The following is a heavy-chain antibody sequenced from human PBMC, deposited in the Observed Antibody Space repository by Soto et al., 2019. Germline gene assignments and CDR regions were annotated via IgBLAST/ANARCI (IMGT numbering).Heavy chain of an antibody. Sequence: QVQLVESGGGVVQPGRSLRLSCAASGFTFSSYGMQWVRQAPGKGLEWVAVIWYDGSNKYYADSVKGRFTISRDNSKNTLYLQMNSLRAEDTAVYYRARGNYSSSYYGVDVWGQGTTVTVSS. V-gene: IGHV3-33*01. D-gene: IGHD6-13*01. J-gene: IGHJ6*02. CDR3: ARGNYSSSYYGVDV. CDR1: GFTFSSYG. CDR2: IWYDGSNK.